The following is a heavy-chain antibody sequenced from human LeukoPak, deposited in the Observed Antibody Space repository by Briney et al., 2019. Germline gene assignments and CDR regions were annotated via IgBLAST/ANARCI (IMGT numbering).Heavy chain of an antibody. J-gene: IGHJ4*02. CDR2: IRYDGSNK. D-gene: IGHD3-3*01. V-gene: IGHV3-30*02. Sequence: PGGSLRLSCAASGFTFSSYGMHWVRQAPGKGLEWVAFIRYDGSNKYYADSVKGRFTISRDNSKNTLYLQMNSLRAEDTAVYYYAKDSSHDFWSGYYVGSFDYWGQGTLVTVSS. CDR1: GFTFSSYG. CDR3: AKDSSHDFWSGYYVGSFDY.